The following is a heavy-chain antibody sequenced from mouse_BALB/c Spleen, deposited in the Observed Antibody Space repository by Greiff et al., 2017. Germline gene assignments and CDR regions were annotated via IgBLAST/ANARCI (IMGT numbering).Heavy chain of an antibody. Sequence: DVMLVESGGGLVKPGGSLKLSCAASGFTFSSYTMSWVRQTPEKRLEWVATISSGGSYTYYPDSVKGRFTISRDNAKNTLYLQMSSLKSEDTAMYYCTRDNCFDYWGQGTTLTVSS. J-gene: IGHJ2*01. V-gene: IGHV5-6-4*01. CDR2: ISSGGSYT. CDR1: GFTFSSYT. D-gene: IGHD4-1*01. CDR3: TRDNCFDY.